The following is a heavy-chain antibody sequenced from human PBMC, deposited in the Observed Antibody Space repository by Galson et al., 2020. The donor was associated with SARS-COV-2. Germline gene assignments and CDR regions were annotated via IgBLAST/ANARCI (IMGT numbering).Heavy chain of an antibody. V-gene: IGHV3-33*01. J-gene: IGHJ4*02. CDR3: ARGELLWFGDHNFDY. CDR1: GFTFSSYG. CDR2: IWYDGSNK. Sequence: GGSLRLSCAASGFTFSSYGMHWVRQAPGKGLEWVAVIWYDGSNKYYADSVKGRFTISRDNSKNTLYLQMNSLRAEDTAVYYCARGELLWFGDHNFDYWGQGTLVTVSS. D-gene: IGHD3-10*01.